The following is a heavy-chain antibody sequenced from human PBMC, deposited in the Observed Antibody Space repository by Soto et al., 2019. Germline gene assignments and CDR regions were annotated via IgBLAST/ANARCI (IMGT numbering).Heavy chain of an antibody. V-gene: IGHV3-11*06. J-gene: IGHJ4*02. D-gene: IGHD3-16*01. CDR1: GFTFSDFY. CDR3: ARHRFGQLSASDY. CDR2: TSSSSGYA. Sequence: GGSLRLSCAASGFTFSDFYMTWIRQAPGKGLEWVSSTSSSSGYADYEDSVKGRFTISRDNARNSLSLHMNSLRAEDTAVYYCARHRFGQLSASDYWGQGNVVTVSS.